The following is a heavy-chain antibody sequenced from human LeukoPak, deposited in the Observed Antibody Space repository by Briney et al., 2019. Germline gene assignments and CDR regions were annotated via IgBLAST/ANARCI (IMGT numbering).Heavy chain of an antibody. CDR3: AKDSAAPGTRGWFDP. CDR2: INPSGGTT. D-gene: IGHD6-13*01. Sequence: ASVTVSCKASGYTFTNYYMHWVRQAPGQGLEWMGIINPSGGTTNYAQKFQGRLTMTRATSTSTVYMELSSLRSEDTAVYYCAKDSAAPGTRGWFDPWGQGTLVTVSS. V-gene: IGHV1-46*01. J-gene: IGHJ5*02. CDR1: GYTFTNYY.